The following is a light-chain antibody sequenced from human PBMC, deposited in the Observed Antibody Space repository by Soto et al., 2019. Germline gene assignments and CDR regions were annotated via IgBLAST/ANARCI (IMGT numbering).Light chain of an antibody. J-gene: IGKJ1*01. CDR3: QHSGVFRWT. V-gene: IGKV3-20*01. Sequence: ENVVTHSQGTIALSTGERDTPSCRASQSVNKAYLVWYQVKPGQAPRRLIYGASSRATGIPDRFSGRGFGTDFTLTISRLEPEDFAVYYCQHSGVFRWTFGQGTKVDI. CDR2: GAS. CDR1: QSVNKAY.